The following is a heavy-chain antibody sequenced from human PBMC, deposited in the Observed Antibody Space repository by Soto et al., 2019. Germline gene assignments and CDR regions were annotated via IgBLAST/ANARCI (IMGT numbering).Heavy chain of an antibody. Sequence: QVQLQQWGAGLLKPSETLSLTCAVYGGSFSGYYWSWIRQPPGKGLDWIGEINHSGSTNYNPSLKSRVTISVDTSKNQFSLKLSSVTAADTAVYYCARARRGDIAAAGTHLKYWGQGTLVTVSS. V-gene: IGHV4-34*01. D-gene: IGHD6-13*01. CDR1: GGSFSGYY. J-gene: IGHJ4*02. CDR3: ARARRGDIAAAGTHLKY. CDR2: INHSGST.